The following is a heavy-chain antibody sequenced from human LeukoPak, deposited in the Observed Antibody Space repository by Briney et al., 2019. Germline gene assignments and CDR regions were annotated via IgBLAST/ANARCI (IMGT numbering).Heavy chain of an antibody. CDR2: ISAYNGNT. CDR1: GYTFTGYY. D-gene: IGHD5-18*01. V-gene: IGHV1-18*04. J-gene: IGHJ5*02. CDR3: ARGYSYGSWFDP. Sequence: ASVKVSCKASGYTFTGYYMHWVRQAPGQGLEWMGWISAYNGNTNYAQKLQGRVTMTTDTSTSTAYMELRSLRSDDTAVYYCARGYSYGSWFDPWGQGTLVTVSS.